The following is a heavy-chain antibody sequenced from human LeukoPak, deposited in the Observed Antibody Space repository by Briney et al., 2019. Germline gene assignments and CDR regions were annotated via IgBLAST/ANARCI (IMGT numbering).Heavy chain of an antibody. Sequence: SVKVSCKASGGTFSSYAISWVRQAPGQGLEWMGGIIPIFGTANYAQKFQGRVTITADESTSTAYMELSSLRSEDTAVYYCARDRRNGGNPDAFDIWGQGTMVTVSS. J-gene: IGHJ3*02. V-gene: IGHV1-69*13. CDR3: ARDRRNGGNPDAFDI. CDR1: GGTFSSYA. D-gene: IGHD4-23*01. CDR2: IIPIFGTA.